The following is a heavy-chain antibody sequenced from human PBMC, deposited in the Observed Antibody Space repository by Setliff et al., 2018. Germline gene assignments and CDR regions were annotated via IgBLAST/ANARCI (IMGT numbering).Heavy chain of an antibody. CDR3: ARSLGSGSYYNSRPFYSDY. CDR2: IYNSGTT. D-gene: IGHD3-10*01. CDR1: GGSISTYH. V-gene: IGHV4-59*08. J-gene: IGHJ4*02. Sequence: PSETLSLTCNVSGGSISTYHWSWIRQPPGKRLEWIGYIYNSGTTNYNPSLKSRVTRPVDMSKNQFSLNLYSLTAADTAVYYCARSLGSGSYYNSRPFYSDYWGQGTLVTVSS.